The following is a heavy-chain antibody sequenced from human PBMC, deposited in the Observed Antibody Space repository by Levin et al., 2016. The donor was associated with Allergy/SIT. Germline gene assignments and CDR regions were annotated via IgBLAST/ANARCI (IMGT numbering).Heavy chain of an antibody. CDR2: INPNSGGT. CDR3: ARGYSYGSHFDY. Sequence: WVRQAPGQGLEWMGWINPNSGGTNYAQKFQGRVTMTRDTSISTAYMELSRLRSDDTAVYYCARGYSYGSHFDYWGQGTLVPSPQ. V-gene: IGHV1-2*02. D-gene: IGHD5-18*01. J-gene: IGHJ4*02.